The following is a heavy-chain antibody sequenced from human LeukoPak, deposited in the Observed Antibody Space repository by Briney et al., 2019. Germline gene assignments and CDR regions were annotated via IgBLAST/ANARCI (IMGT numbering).Heavy chain of an antibody. CDR3: AREMDIVATAGFDY. D-gene: IGHD5-12*01. CDR1: GYSISSGYY. Sequence: SETLSLTCTVSGYSISSGYYWGWIRQPPGKVLEWIGRIYHSGSTYYNPSLKSRVTISVDTSKNQFSLKLSSVTAADTAVYYCAREMDIVATAGFDYWGQGTLVTVSS. J-gene: IGHJ4*02. CDR2: IYHSGST. V-gene: IGHV4-38-2*02.